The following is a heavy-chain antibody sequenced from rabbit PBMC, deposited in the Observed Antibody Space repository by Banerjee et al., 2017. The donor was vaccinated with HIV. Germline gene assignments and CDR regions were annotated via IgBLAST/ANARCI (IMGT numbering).Heavy chain of an antibody. Sequence: QEQLEESGGGLVKPGASLTLTCTASGFSFSSSNWICWVRQAPGKGLEWIACIHSVSGSTYYASWAKGRFTISKTSSPTVTLQMTSLTAADTATYFCARGTGGAGDGLNLWGPGTLVTV. D-gene: IGHD4-2*01. V-gene: IGHV1S45*01. CDR2: IHSVSGST. J-gene: IGHJ4*01. CDR3: ARGTGGAGDGLNL. CDR1: GFSFSSSNW.